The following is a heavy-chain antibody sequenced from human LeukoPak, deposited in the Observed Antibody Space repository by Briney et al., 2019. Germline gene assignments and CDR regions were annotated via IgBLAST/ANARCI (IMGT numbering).Heavy chain of an antibody. V-gene: IGHV3-23*01. CDR1: GFTFSSYA. J-gene: IGHJ4*02. Sequence: PGGSLRLSCAASGFTFSSYAMSWVRPAPGKGLEWVSAISGSGGSTYYADSVKGRFTISRDNSKNTLYLQMNSLRAEDTAVYYCAKVDDFWNGLPLDYWGQGTLSPSPQ. CDR2: ISGSGGST. CDR3: AKVDDFWNGLPLDY. D-gene: IGHD3-3*01.